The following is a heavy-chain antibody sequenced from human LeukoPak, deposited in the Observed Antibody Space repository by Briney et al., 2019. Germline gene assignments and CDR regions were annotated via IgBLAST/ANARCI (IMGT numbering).Heavy chain of an antibody. J-gene: IGHJ6*02. CDR2: IKGKTDGGTT. Sequence: GGSLRLSCAASGFTFSNAWMSWVRQAPGKGLEWVGRIKGKTDGGTTDYAAPVKGRFTISRDDSKNTLYLQMNSLKTEDTAVYYCTTALGWDHYYYGMDVWGQGTTVTVSS. D-gene: IGHD1-26*01. CDR1: GFTFSNAW. V-gene: IGHV3-15*01. CDR3: TTALGWDHYYYGMDV.